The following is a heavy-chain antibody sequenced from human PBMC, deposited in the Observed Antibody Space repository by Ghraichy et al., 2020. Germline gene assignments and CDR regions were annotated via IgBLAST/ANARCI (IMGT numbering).Heavy chain of an antibody. CDR2: ISSSSDYI. J-gene: IGHJ4*02. CDR1: GFTFISYS. CDR3: ARGLQWEPPDY. Sequence: GALNISCAASGFTFISYSMNWVRQAPGKGLEWVAAISSSSDYIHYADSVRGRFTISRDSADSSLYLQMNSLRVEDTAVYYCARGLQWEPPDYRGQGTLVTVSS. D-gene: IGHD1-26*01. V-gene: IGHV3-21*01.